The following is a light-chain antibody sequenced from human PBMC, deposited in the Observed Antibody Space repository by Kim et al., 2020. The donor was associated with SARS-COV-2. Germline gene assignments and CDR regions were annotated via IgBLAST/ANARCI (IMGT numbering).Light chain of an antibody. CDR3: QQYGSSSIT. CDR1: QSVEVS. CDR2: HAA. Sequence: DIQLTQSPATLSASVGDRVTITCRASQSVEVSLAWYQQKPGEAPTLLIYHAATLQSGVPPRFRGSGSGTEFTLTISSLQPEDFAVYYCQQYGSSSITFGQGTRLEIK. V-gene: IGKV1-5*01. J-gene: IGKJ5*01.